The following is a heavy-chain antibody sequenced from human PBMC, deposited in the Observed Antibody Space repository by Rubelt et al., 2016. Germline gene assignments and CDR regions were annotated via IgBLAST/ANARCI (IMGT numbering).Heavy chain of an antibody. CDR2: IYYSGST. V-gene: IGHV4-39*07. D-gene: IGHD6-13*01. CDR1: GGSISSSSYY. CDR3: ARVGYSSSWYVPY. J-gene: IGHJ4*02. Sequence: QLQLQESGPGLVKPSETLSLTCTVSGGSISSSSYYWGWIRQPPGKGLEWIGSIYYSGSTYYNPSLKSRVTISVDTSKNQCSRRLSVVTAADTAVYYCARVGYSSSWYVPYWGQGTLVTVSS.